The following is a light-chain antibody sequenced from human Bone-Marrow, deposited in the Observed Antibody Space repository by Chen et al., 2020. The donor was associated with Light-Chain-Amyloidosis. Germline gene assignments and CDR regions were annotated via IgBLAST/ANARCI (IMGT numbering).Light chain of an antibody. CDR3: QQYGTSPLT. Sequence: EIVLTQSPGTLSLSPGEGANLSCRASQTISSNYLTWYQQKFGQAPRLLIYGSSSRATCIPDRFTGSGSGTDFTLTINRLEPEDFAMYYCQQYGTSPLTFGGGTKVESK. CDR1: QTISSNY. CDR2: GSS. V-gene: IGKV3-20*01. J-gene: IGKJ4*01.